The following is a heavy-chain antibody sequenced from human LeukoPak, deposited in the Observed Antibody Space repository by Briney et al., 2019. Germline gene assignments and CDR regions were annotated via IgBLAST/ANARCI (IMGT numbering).Heavy chain of an antibody. V-gene: IGHV4-39*01. CDR3: ARGSTTVSHGNVY. Sequence: SETLSLTCTVSGDSISSSNYYWGWIRQPPGKGLEWIGSIYYSGSTYYNPSLKSRVTISVDTSKNQFSLKLSSVTAADTAVYYCARGSTTVSHGNVYWGQGTLVTVSS. CDR1: GDSISSSNYY. D-gene: IGHD4-17*01. CDR2: IYYSGST. J-gene: IGHJ4*02.